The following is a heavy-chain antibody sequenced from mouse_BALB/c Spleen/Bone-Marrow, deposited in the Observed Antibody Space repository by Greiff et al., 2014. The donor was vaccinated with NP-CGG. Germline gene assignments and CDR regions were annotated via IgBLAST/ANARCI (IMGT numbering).Heavy chain of an antibody. V-gene: IGHV7-3*02. Sequence: EVQLQQSGGGLVQPGGSLRLSCATSGLTFTDYYMSWVRRPPGKALEWLGFIRNKANGYTTEYSASVKGRFTISRDNSQSILYLQMNTLRAEDSATYYCARDRTTATLYWYFDVWGAGTTVTVSS. CDR3: ARDRTTATLYWYFDV. CDR1: GLTFTDYY. CDR2: IRNKANGYTT. D-gene: IGHD1-2*01. J-gene: IGHJ1*01.